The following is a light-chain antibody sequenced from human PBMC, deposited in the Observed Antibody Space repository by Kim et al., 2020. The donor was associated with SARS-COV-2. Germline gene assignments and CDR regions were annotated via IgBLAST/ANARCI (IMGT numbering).Light chain of an antibody. V-gene: IGLV1-44*01. CDR3: AAWDDSLNGVV. CDR2: DNK. J-gene: IGLJ2*01. Sequence: GQRVTISCSGSPSNIGGNSVHWYRQLTGAAPKLLIYDNKRRPSGVPDQFSGSKSGSSASLAISGVQSDDEADYHCAAWDDSLNGVVFGGGTQLTVL. CDR1: PSNIGGNS.